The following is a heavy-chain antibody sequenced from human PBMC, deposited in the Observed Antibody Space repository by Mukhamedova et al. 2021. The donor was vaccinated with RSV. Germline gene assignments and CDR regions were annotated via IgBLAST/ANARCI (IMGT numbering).Heavy chain of an antibody. CDR3: AKFLGYSGSSWRAFDI. J-gene: IGHJ3*02. V-gene: IGHV3-23*01. D-gene: IGHD1-26*01. Sequence: GKGLEWVSAISGSGDSTYYADSVKGRFTISRDNSKNTVYLLMNSLRAEDTAVYYCAKFLGYSGSSWRAFDIWGQGTMVTVSS. CDR2: ISGSGDST.